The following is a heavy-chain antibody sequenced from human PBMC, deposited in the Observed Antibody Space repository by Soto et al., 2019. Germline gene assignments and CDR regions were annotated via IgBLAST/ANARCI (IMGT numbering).Heavy chain of an antibody. CDR1: GYTFTSYA. V-gene: IGHV1-18*01. Sequence: QVQLVQSGAEVKKPGASVKVSCKASGYTFTSYAISWVRQAPGQGLEWMGWISAYNGNTNYAQKLQGRVTRTTDTATTTPYMELRSLRPDDTAVYYCARSGPPAGYCGQGTLVTVSS. D-gene: IGHD3-10*01. CDR2: ISAYNGNT. J-gene: IGHJ4*02. CDR3: ARSGPPAGY.